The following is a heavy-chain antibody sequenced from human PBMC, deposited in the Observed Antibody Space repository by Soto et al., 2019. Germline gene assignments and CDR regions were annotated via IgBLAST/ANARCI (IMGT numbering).Heavy chain of an antibody. Sequence: EVQLLESGGGLVQPGGSLRLSCAASGFTFSSYAMNWVRQAPGKGLEWVSVISGSGGRIYYADSVKGRFTISRDNSKDTVYLQMNSLIAEDTAVYYCAKRGSYSSGWWDFDYWGQGTLVTVSS. J-gene: IGHJ4*02. CDR2: ISGSGGRI. D-gene: IGHD6-13*01. V-gene: IGHV3-23*01. CDR3: AKRGSYSSGWWDFDY. CDR1: GFTFSSYA.